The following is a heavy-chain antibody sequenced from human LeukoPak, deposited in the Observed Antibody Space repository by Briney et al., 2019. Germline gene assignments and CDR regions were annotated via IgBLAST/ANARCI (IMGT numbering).Heavy chain of an antibody. CDR3: ARDPIVVVPAYYYYYGMDV. CDR2: ISSSSSYI. D-gene: IGHD2-2*01. J-gene: IGHJ6*02. CDR1: GLTFSSYS. Sequence: GGSLRLSCAASGLTFSSYSMNWVRQAPGKGLEWVSSISSSSSYIYYADSVKGRFTISRDNAKNSLYLQMNSLRDEDTAVYYCARDPIVVVPAYYYYYGMDVWGQGTTVTVSS. V-gene: IGHV3-21*01.